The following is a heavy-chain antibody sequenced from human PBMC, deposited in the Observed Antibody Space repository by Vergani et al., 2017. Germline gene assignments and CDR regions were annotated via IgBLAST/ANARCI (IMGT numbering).Heavy chain of an antibody. CDR3: ANYCSSTSCYHDAFDI. D-gene: IGHD2-2*01. V-gene: IGHV3-23*01. J-gene: IGHJ3*02. CDR2: ISGSGGST. Sequence: EVQLLESGGGLVQPGGSLRLSCAASGFTFSSYDMSWVRQAPGKGLEWVSAISGSGGSTYYADSVKGRFTISRDNSKNTLYLQMNSLRAEDTAVYYCANYCSSTSCYHDAFDIWGQGTMVTVSS. CDR1: GFTFSSYD.